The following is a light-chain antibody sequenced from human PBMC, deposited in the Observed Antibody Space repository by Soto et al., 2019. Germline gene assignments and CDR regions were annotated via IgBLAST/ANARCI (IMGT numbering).Light chain of an antibody. CDR2: AAS. CDR3: QKYNSAPHWA. V-gene: IGKV1-27*01. CDR1: QGISNY. Sequence: DIQMTQSPSSLSASVGDRVTITCRASQGISNYLAWYQQKPGKVPKLLIYAASTLQSGVPSRFSGSGSGTDFTLTISSLQPEDVATYYCQKYNSAPHWAFGPGTKVDIK. J-gene: IGKJ3*01.